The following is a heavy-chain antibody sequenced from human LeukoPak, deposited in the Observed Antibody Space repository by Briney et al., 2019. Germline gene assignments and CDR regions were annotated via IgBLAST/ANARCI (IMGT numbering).Heavy chain of an antibody. CDR3: ARGVAVVVPGYYFDY. CDR1: GFTFSSYA. D-gene: IGHD2-2*01. CDR2: ISYEGSNK. J-gene: IGHJ4*02. V-gene: IGHV3-30*01. Sequence: PGGSLRLSCAASGFTFSSYAMHWVRQAPGKGLEWVAVISYEGSNKYYADSVKGRFTISRDNSKNTLYLQMNSLRAEDTAVYYCARGVAVVVPGYYFDYWGQGTLVTVSS.